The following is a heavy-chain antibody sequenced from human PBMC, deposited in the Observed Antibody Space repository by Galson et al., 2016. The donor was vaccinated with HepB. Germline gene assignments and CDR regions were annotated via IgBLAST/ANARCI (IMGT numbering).Heavy chain of an antibody. Sequence: SLRLSCAASGFSLRDYGMHWVRQAPGKGLEWVAGISYGGANQYYADSVRGRFTISRDTSISTLYLDMNGLGAEDTAVYFCVRDYDDHGDYEPLDLWGQGTLVTVS. CDR2: ISYGGANQ. V-gene: IGHV3-30*03. J-gene: IGHJ1*01. CDR1: GFSLRDYG. CDR3: VRDYDDHGDYEPLDL. D-gene: IGHD4-17*01.